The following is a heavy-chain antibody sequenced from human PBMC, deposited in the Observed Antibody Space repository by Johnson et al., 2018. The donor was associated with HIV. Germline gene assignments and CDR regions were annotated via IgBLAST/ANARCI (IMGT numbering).Heavy chain of an antibody. CDR1: GFTFSNYG. CDR2: IRYDGSTK. V-gene: IGHV3-30*02. Sequence: QVQLLESGGGVVQPGRSLRLSCAASGFTFSNYGMHWVRQAPGKGLEWVAFIRYDGSTKYNIDSVKGRFNISRDNSKSTLYLQMNSLTTEDTAVYYCEKAGEVVDDEWTFFDIWGQGTMVTVSS. CDR3: EKAGEVVDDEWTFFDI. D-gene: IGHD2-15*01. J-gene: IGHJ3*02.